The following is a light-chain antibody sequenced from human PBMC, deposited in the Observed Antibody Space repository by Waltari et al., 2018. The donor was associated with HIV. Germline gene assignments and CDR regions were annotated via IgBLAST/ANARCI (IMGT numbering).Light chain of an antibody. CDR2: WAS. J-gene: IGKJ4*01. Sequence: DIVMTQSPDSLAVSLGERAAINCKSSQSVLYSSENKNDLAWYQQRPGQPPKLLIYWASTRESGVPDRFSGSGSGTDFTLTISSLQAEDVAVYYCQQSYSPPLTFGGGTKVEVK. V-gene: IGKV4-1*01. CDR1: QSVLYSSENKND. CDR3: QQSYSPPLT.